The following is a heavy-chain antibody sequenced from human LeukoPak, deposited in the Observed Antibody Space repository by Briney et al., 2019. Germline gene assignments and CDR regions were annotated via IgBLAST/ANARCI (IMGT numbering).Heavy chain of an antibody. CDR2: INPSGGTT. D-gene: IGHD6-13*01. CDR1: GYTFPSYS. Sequence: ASLRVSCKASGYTFPSYSMHWVRQAPGQGLEWMGMINPSGGTTIYARSFKGRVTMTRDTPTSTVYMELSNLTPEDTAVYYCARVTFSSWSNYFDHWGQGTLVTVSS. J-gene: IGHJ4*02. V-gene: IGHV1-46*01. CDR3: ARVTFSSWSNYFDH.